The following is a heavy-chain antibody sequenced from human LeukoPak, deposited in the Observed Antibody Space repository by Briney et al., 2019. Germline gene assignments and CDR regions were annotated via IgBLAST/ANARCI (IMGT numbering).Heavy chain of an antibody. J-gene: IGHJ4*02. CDR3: ARFLDGYNYFDY. Sequence: SETLSLTCTVSGGSISSGGYYWSWIRQHPGKGLEWIGYICYTGTTYYNPSLKSRVTISVDTSKNQFSLKLRSVTAADTAVYYCARFLDGYNYFDYWGQGTLVTVSS. CDR2: ICYTGTT. D-gene: IGHD5-24*01. V-gene: IGHV4-31*03. CDR1: GGSISSGGYY.